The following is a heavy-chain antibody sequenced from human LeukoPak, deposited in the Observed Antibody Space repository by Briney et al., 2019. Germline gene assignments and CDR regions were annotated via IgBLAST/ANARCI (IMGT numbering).Heavy chain of an antibody. Sequence: ASVKVSCKASGYTFTSCGITWVRQAPGQGLEWMGWISPYNGDTKYAQKVQGRVTMTTDTSTRTAYMELRSLRSDDTAVYYCAREVAVAGTLSAAYDYWGQGTLVTVSS. CDR3: AREVAVAGTLSAAYDY. CDR1: GYTFTSCG. J-gene: IGHJ4*02. D-gene: IGHD6-19*01. CDR2: ISPYNGDT. V-gene: IGHV1-18*01.